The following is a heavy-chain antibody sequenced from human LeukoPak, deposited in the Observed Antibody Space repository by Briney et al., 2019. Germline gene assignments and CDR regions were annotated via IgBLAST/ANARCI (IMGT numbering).Heavy chain of an antibody. V-gene: IGHV1-8*01. CDR2: MNPNSGNT. CDR1: GYTFTSYD. Sequence: EASLKVSCKASGYTFTSYDMNWVRQAPGQGLEWMGWMNPNSGNTGYAQKFQGRVAMTRNTSISTAYMELSSLRSEDTAVYYCASSSSYRLGYYYYMDVWGKGTTVTVSS. D-gene: IGHD6-6*01. J-gene: IGHJ6*03. CDR3: ASSSSYRLGYYYYMDV.